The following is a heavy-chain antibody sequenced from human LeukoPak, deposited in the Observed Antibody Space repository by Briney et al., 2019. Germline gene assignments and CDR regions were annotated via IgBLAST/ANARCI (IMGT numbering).Heavy chain of an antibody. V-gene: IGHV3-21*01. CDR1: GFTFSSYS. J-gene: IGHJ4*02. Sequence: GGSLRLSCAASGFTFSSYSMNWVRQAPGKGLEWVSSISSSSSYIYYADSVKGRLTISRDNAKNSLYLQMNSLRAEDTAVYYCAREGLRAYYFDYWGQGTLVTVSS. CDR3: AREGLRAYYFDY. CDR2: ISSSSSYI.